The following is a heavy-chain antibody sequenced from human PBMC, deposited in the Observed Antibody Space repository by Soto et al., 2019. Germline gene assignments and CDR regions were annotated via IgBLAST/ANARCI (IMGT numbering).Heavy chain of an antibody. CDR2: INPSGST. Sequence: PSETLSLTCAVYGGSFSGYYWSWIRQPPGKGLEWIGEINPSGSTNYNPSLKSRVTISVDTSKNQFSLKLSSVTAADTAVYYCARLAVAGTRWFDPWGQGTLVTVSS. CDR3: ARLAVAGTRWFDP. J-gene: IGHJ5*02. V-gene: IGHV4-34*01. D-gene: IGHD6-19*01. CDR1: GGSFSGYY.